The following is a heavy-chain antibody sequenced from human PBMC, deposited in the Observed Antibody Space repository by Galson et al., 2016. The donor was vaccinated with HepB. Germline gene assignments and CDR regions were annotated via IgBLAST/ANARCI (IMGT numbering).Heavy chain of an antibody. D-gene: IGHD2-2*01. Sequence: SLRLSCAASGFLFSGSAMHWVRQAPGKGLEWVGRIRNKANNYTTTHRESGKGRFAISRDDSKNMAYLQMNRLKTEDTGVYFCTTDALDHWGQGTLVTVSS. CDR2: IRNKANNYTT. CDR1: GFLFSGSA. J-gene: IGHJ4*02. V-gene: IGHV3-73*01. CDR3: TTDALDH.